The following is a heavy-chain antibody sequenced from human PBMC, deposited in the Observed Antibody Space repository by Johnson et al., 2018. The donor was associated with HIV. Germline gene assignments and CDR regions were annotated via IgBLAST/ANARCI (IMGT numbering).Heavy chain of an antibody. CDR3: TYSSDWSPGAFDI. CDR1: GFTFGSYA. Sequence: QVQLVESGGGVVQSGRSLRLSCAASGFTFGSYALHWVRQAPGKGLEWVALISYDGDNQYYTDSVKGRFTISRDNSMNTVFLLLNSLRTEDTAVYYCTYSSDWSPGAFDIWGQGTMVTVSS. J-gene: IGHJ3*02. V-gene: IGHV3-30*04. CDR2: ISYDGDNQ. D-gene: IGHD6-19*01.